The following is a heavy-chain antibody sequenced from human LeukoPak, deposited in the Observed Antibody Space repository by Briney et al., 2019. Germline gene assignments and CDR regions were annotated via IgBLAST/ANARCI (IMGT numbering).Heavy chain of an antibody. CDR2: IIPIFGTA. D-gene: IGHD2-2*01. Sequence: GASVKVSCKASGGTFSSYAISWVRQAPGQGLEWMGGIIPIFGTANYAQKFQGRVTITTDESTSTAYMELSSLRSEDTAVYYCARTGGEVPAASERWFDPWGQGTLVTVSS. CDR1: GGTFSSYA. CDR3: ARTGGEVPAASERWFDP. V-gene: IGHV1-69*05. J-gene: IGHJ5*02.